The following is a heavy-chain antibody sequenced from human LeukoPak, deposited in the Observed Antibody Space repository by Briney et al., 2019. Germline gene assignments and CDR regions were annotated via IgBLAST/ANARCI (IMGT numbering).Heavy chain of an antibody. CDR1: GYTFTGYY. Sequence: ASVKVSCKASGYTFTGYYMHWVRQAPGQGLEWMGWINPNSGGTNYAQKFQGRVTMTRDASISTAYMELSRLRSDDTAVYYCARKGPDWYNWNDLDYWGQGTLVTVSS. V-gene: IGHV1-2*02. CDR2: INPNSGGT. D-gene: IGHD1-1*01. J-gene: IGHJ4*02. CDR3: ARKGPDWYNWNDLDY.